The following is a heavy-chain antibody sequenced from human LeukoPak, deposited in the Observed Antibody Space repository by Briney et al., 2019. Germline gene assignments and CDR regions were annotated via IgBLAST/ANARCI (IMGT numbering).Heavy chain of an antibody. CDR2: IKSKTDGGTT. V-gene: IGHV3-15*01. CDR1: GFTFSNAW. Sequence: PGGSLRLSCAASGFTFSNAWMSWVRQAPGKGLEWVGRIKSKTDGGTTDYAAPVKGRFTISRDDSKNTLYLQMNSLKTEDTAVYYCTTARPSYPYWYFDLWGRGTLVTVSS. J-gene: IGHJ2*01. CDR3: TTARPSYPYWYFDL.